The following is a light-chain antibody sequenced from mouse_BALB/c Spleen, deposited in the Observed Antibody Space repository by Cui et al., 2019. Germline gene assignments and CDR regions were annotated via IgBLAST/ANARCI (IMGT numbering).Light chain of an antibody. CDR2: RAN. J-gene: IGKJ5*01. CDR3: LQYDEFPLT. V-gene: IGKV14-111*01. Sequence: DITMTQSPSSMYASLGDRVTITCKASHDINSYLSWFQQKPGKSPKTLIYRANRLVDGVPSRFSGSGSGQDYSLTISSLEYEDMGIYYCLQYDEFPLTFGAGTKLELK. CDR1: HDINSY.